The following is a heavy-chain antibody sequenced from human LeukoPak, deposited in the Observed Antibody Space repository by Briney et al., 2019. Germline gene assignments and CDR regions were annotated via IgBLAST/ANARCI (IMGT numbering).Heavy chain of an antibody. CDR3: ARARNDYDSNGFSSLDY. D-gene: IGHD3-22*01. Sequence: PGGSLRLPCAASAISFSSHGMHWVRQAPGKGLEWVAVIWYDGSNIYYADSVKGRFTISRDNSKNTLYLQMNSLRAEDTALYYCARARNDYDSNGFSSLDYWGQGTLVTVSS. J-gene: IGHJ4*02. CDR2: IWYDGSNI. V-gene: IGHV3-33*01. CDR1: AISFSSHG.